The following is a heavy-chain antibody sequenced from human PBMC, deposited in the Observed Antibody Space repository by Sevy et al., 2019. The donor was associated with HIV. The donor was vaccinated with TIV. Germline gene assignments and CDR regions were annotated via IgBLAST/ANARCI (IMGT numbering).Heavy chain of an antibody. CDR3: ANDVASPKPLYYFDF. CDR2: IRYDGTHK. CDR1: GFTFSNYA. V-gene: IGHV3-30*02. J-gene: IGHJ4*02. Sequence: GGSLRLSCVASGFTFSNYAMHWVRQAPGKGLEWVAFIRYDGTHKAYGDPVKGRVTSSRANAKKTVYRQMTSLRPEDTAVYYCANDVASPKPLYYFDFWGQGNLVTVSS.